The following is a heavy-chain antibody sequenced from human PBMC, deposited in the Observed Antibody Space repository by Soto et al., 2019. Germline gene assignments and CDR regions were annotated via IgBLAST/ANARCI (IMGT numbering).Heavy chain of an antibody. Sequence: QVQLVESGGGVVQPGRSLRLSCVASGFTFSSYGMHWVRQAPGKGLEWVAVIAYDGSNKYYADSVKGRFTISRDNSKNTLFLQTTSLSTEEAAVYYWAKDNCVSPSCYRLYNSFDPWGQGTLVTVSS. V-gene: IGHV3-30*18. CDR1: GFTFSSYG. CDR2: IAYDGSNK. CDR3: AKDNCVSPSCYRLYNSFDP. J-gene: IGHJ5*02. D-gene: IGHD2-2*01.